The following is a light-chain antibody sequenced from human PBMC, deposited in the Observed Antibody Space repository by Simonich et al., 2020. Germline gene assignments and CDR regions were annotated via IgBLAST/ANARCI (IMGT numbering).Light chain of an antibody. Sequence: DIVMTQSPDSLAVSLGERATIHCKSSQSVLYSSNNKNYLAWYQQKQGQPPKLIIYWASTRESGVPDRFSSSGSGTDFTRTISSLQAEDVAVYYCQQYYSTPYTFGQGTKLEIK. V-gene: IGKV4-1*01. CDR3: QQYYSTPYT. J-gene: IGKJ2*01. CDR2: WAS. CDR1: QSVLYSSNNKNY.